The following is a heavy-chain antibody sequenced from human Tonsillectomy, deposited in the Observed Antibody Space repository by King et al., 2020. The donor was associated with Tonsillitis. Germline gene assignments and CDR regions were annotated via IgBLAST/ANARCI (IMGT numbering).Heavy chain of an antibody. V-gene: IGHV4-31*03. CDR3: ARDHSWYRCLQH. CDR2: ISHSGST. Sequence: QLQESGPGLVKPSQTLSLTCTVSGGSVSSSDYFWYWIRQHPGKGLEWIGYISHSGSTYYNPSLKTRGTISIDKSENQFSLNLTSVSAADTAVYYCARDHSWYRCLQHWGQGTLVTVSS. J-gene: IGHJ1*01. CDR1: GGSVSSSDYF. D-gene: IGHD6-13*01.